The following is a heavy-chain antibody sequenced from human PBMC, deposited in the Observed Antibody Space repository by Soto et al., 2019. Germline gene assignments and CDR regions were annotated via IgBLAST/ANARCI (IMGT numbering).Heavy chain of an antibody. D-gene: IGHD1-1*01. CDR3: ARGSWDDVSGHYYMDV. J-gene: IGHJ6*03. V-gene: IGHV6-1*01. Sequence: SQTLSLTCDISGDSVSSNSAGWNWIRQTPSRGLEWLGRTYYKSKWYYTYAASVKSRITVSPDTSKNQFSLQLTSVTPEDMAVYYCARGSWDDVSGHYYMDVWDKGTTVTVSS. CDR1: GDSVSSNSAG. CDR2: TYYKSKWYY.